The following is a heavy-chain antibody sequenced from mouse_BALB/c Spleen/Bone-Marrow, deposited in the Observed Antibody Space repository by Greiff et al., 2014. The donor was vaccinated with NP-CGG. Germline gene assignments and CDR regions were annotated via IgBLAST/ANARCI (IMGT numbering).Heavy chain of an antibody. D-gene: IGHD2-3*01. CDR1: GFSLTSYG. CDR2: IWAGGST. V-gene: IGHV2-9*02. CDR3: ARVYRWYFDV. Sequence: VQLVESGPGLVAPSQSLSITCTVSGFSLTSYGVHWVRQPPGKGLEWLGVIWAGGSTNYNSALMSRLSISKDNSKSQVFLKMNSLQTDDTAMYYCARVYRWYFDVWGAGTTVTVSS. J-gene: IGHJ1*01.